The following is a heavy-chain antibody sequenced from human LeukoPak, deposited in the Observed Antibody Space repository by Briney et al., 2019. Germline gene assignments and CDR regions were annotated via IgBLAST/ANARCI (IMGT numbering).Heavy chain of an antibody. D-gene: IGHD3-16*02. Sequence: ASVKVSCKASGYTFTSYGISWVRQAPGQGLEWMGWISAYNGNTDYAQKLQGRVTMTTDTSTSTAYMELRSLRSDDTAVYYCARDTPYDYVWGSYRTFDYWGQGTLVTVSS. CDR1: GYTFTSYG. CDR3: ARDTPYDYVWGSYRTFDY. CDR2: ISAYNGNT. J-gene: IGHJ4*02. V-gene: IGHV1-18*01.